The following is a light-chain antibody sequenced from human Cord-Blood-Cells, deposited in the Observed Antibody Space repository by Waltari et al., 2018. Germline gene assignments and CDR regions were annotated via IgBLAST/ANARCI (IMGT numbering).Light chain of an antibody. CDR2: YKSDSDK. CDR1: SGINVGTYR. CDR3: MIWHSSAWV. Sequence: QAVLTQLASLSASPGASASLTCTLRSGINVGTYRIYWYQQKPGSPPQYLLRYKSDSDKQQGSGVPSRFSGSTDASANAGILLISGLQSEDDADYYCMIWHSSAWVFGGGTKLTVL. V-gene: IGLV5-45*01. J-gene: IGLJ3*02.